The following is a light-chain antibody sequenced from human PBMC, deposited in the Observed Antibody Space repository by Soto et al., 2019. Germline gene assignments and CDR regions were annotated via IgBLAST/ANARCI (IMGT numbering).Light chain of an antibody. J-gene: IGKJ5*01. Sequence: EIVMTQSPATLSVSPWESATLSCRASQSVSSNLAWHQQKPGQAPRLLIYDISTRDAAIPARFSGSGSGTDFTLTVSSLEPEDFALYYCQQRSNRITFGQGTRLEIK. CDR3: QQRSNRIT. CDR1: QSVSSN. CDR2: DIS. V-gene: IGKV3-11*01.